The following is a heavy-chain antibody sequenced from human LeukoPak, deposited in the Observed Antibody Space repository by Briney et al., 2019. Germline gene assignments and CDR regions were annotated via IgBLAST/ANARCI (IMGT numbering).Heavy chain of an antibody. J-gene: IGHJ4*02. Sequence: PSETLSLTCAVSGGSISSRGYYWTWIRQSAGKGLEWIGRIYPSGSANYNPSFKSRVTISLDASKNQFSLKLSSVTAADTALYYCAREPAAGSGNYWGQETLVTVSS. D-gene: IGHD3-10*01. V-gene: IGHV4-61*02. CDR2: IYPSGSA. CDR3: AREPAAGSGNY. CDR1: GGSISSRGYY.